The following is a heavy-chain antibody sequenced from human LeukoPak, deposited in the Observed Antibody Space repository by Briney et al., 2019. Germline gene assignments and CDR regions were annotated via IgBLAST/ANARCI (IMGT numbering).Heavy chain of an antibody. CDR1: GYTFTKYG. D-gene: IGHD1-26*01. V-gene: IGHV1-18*01. CDR3: ARTPYSGSEGFDY. J-gene: IGHJ4*02. CDR2: ISTYNGDT. Sequence: ASVKVSCKASGYTFTKYGIAWVRQAPGQGLEWMGWISTYNGDTKYAQKLQGRVTMTTDTSTSTAYMDLRSLRSDDTAVYYCARTPYSGSEGFDYWGQGTLVTVSS.